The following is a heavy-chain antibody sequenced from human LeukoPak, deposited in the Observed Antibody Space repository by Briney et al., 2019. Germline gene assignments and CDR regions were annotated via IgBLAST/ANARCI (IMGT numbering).Heavy chain of an antibody. Sequence: SETLSLTCAVYGGSFSGYYWSWIRQPPGKGLEWIGEINHSGSTNYNPSLKSRVTISVDTSKNQFPLKLSSVTAADTAVYYCARQLRSGSYYRVRSFDYWGQGTLVTVSS. D-gene: IGHD1-26*01. CDR3: ARQLRSGSYYRVRSFDY. CDR1: GGSFSGYY. CDR2: INHSGST. V-gene: IGHV4-34*01. J-gene: IGHJ4*02.